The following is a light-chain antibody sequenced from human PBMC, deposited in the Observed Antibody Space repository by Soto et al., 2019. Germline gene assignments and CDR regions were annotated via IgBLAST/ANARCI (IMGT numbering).Light chain of an antibody. J-gene: IGLJ2*01. CDR2: DVS. V-gene: IGLV2-14*01. Sequence: QSALTQPASVSGSPGQSITISCTGTSSDVGGYNYVSWCQQHPGKAPKLMIYDVSNRPSGVSNRFSGSKSGNTASLTISGLQAEDEADYYCSSYTSSSTLYVVFGGGTKLTVL. CDR1: SSDVGGYNY. CDR3: SSYTSSSTLYVV.